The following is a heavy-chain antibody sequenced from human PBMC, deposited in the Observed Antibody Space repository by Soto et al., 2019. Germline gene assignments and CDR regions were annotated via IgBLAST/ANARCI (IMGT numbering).Heavy chain of an antibody. CDR3: ATALRPILNFFYYMDV. Sequence: EVQLLESGGGLVQPGGSLRLSCVVSGFTFGSYAMSWVRQAPEKGPEWVAILGGNGFTTYYADSVKGRFTISGDKSKSTLFLQMNSLRADDTGVYYCATALRPILNFFYYMDVWGRGTSVTVSS. V-gene: IGHV3-23*01. D-gene: IGHD3-16*01. CDR1: GFTFGSYA. CDR2: LGGNGFTT. J-gene: IGHJ6*03.